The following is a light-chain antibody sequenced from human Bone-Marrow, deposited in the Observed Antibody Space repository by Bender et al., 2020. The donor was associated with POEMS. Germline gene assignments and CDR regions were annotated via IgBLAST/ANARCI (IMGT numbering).Light chain of an antibody. CDR3: CSYAGSYMGWV. CDR1: SNDFGTYNL. V-gene: IGLV2-11*01. CDR2: EGA. J-gene: IGLJ3*02. Sequence: QSALTQPRSVSGSPGQSVTISCTGTSNDFGTYNLVSWYQQHPGKAPRLMIYEGAKRPSGVSDRFSGSKSGNTASLTISGLQADDEADYFCCSYAGSYMGWVFGGGTKLTVL.